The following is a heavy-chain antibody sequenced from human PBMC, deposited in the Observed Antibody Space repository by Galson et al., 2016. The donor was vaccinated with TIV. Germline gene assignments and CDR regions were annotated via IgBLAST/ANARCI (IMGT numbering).Heavy chain of an antibody. Sequence: SVKVSCKASGYTFTSYYLYWVRQAPGQGLEWMGLINPDSGATQYAQKFQGRVTMTRDTSISTAYMELRRLISDDTAVYYCARVKWARAFDYWGQGTQVTVS. V-gene: IGHV1-2*06. CDR2: INPDSGAT. D-gene: IGHD2-8*01. CDR1: GYTFTSYY. J-gene: IGHJ4*02. CDR3: ARVKWARAFDY.